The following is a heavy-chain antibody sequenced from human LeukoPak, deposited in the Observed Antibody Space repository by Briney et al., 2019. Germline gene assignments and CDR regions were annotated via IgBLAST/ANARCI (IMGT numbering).Heavy chain of an antibody. V-gene: IGHV1-69*05. D-gene: IGHD3-10*01. CDR1: GGTFSSYA. CDR3: ARAYTMVRGAYYYYMDV. J-gene: IGHJ6*03. CDR2: VIPIFGTA. Sequence: SVKVSCKASGGTFSSYAISWVRQAPGQGLEWMGRVIPIFGTANYAQKFQGRATITTDESTTTAYMELSSLRSEDTAVYYCARAYTMVRGAYYYYMDVWGKGTKVTVSS.